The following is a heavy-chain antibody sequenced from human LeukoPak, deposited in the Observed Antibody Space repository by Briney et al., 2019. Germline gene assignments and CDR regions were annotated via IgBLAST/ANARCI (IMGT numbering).Heavy chain of an antibody. CDR2: INPNSGGT. D-gene: IGHD1-26*01. J-gene: IGHJ6*02. CDR1: GYTFTGYY. V-gene: IGHV1-2*02. Sequence: GASVKVSCKASGYTFTGYYMHWVRQAPGQGLEWMGWINPNSGGTNYAQKFQGRVTMTRDTSISTAYMELRSLRSDDTAVYYCARMSVVGASYYYYGMDVWGQGTTVTVSS. CDR3: ARMSVVGASYYYYGMDV.